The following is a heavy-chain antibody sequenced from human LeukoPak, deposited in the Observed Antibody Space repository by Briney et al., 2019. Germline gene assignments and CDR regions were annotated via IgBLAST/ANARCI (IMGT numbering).Heavy chain of an antibody. CDR2: ISGSGGST. D-gene: IGHD3-3*01. Sequence: GGSLRLSCAAPGFIFNDYAMSWVRQAPGKGLEWVSDISGSGGSTYYADSMKGRFTISRDNSKNTLYLQMYSLRAEDSAVYYCAKESQFSPTYYFDYWGQGILVSVSS. CDR1: GFIFNDYA. CDR3: AKESQFSPTYYFDY. V-gene: IGHV3-23*01. J-gene: IGHJ4*02.